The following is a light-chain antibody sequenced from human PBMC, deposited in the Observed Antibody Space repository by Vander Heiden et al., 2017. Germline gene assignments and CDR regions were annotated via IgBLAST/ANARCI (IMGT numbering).Light chain of an antibody. J-gene: IGLJ2*01. CDR1: RSNIGSNT. CDR2: SYN. CDR3: AAWDDSLNGRGV. V-gene: IGLV1-44*01. Sequence: QSVLTQPPSASGTPGQRVTISCSGSRSNIGSNTVNCYQQLPGTAPKLLIYSYNQRPSGVPDRFSGSKSGTSPSLAISGLQSEDEADYYCAAWDDSLNGRGVFGGGTKLTAL.